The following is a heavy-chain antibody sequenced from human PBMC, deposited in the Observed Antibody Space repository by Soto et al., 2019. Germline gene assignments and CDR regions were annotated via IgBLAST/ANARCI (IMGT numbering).Heavy chain of an antibody. CDR1: GGSISSGGYS. D-gene: IGHD3-22*01. CDR2: IYHSGST. V-gene: IGHV4-30-2*01. CDR3: ARGGVWGSGYYFDY. J-gene: IGHJ4*02. Sequence: QLQLQESGSGLVKPSQTLSLTCAASGGSISSGGYSWSWIRQPPGKGLEWIGYIYHSGSTYYNPSLKSRAPISVDRSKNQFSLKLSSVTAADTAVYYCARGGVWGSGYYFDYWGQGTLVTVSS.